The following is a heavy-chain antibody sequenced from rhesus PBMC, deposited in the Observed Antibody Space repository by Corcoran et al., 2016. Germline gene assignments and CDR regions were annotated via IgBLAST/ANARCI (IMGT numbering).Heavy chain of an antibody. J-gene: IGHJ3*01. CDR1: GGSFSGYY. Sequence: QVQLQESGPGLVKPSETLSLTCAVSGGSFSGYYWGWIRQPPGKGLEWIGYISGRNGSNDDNPSLKSRGTISTDTSKNQFSLKRSSVTAADTAVYYCARDSGSWNDAFDFWGQGLRVTVSS. CDR2: ISGRNGSN. D-gene: IGHD6-25*01. V-gene: IGHV4-165*01. CDR3: ARDSGSWNDAFDF.